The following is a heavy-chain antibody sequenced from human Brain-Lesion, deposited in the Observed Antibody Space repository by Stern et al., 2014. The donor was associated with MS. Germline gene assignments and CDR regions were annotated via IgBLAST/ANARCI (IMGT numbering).Heavy chain of an antibody. V-gene: IGHV4-59*01. CDR2: IYYTGST. CDR3: ARLSSGWYAY. Sequence: QLQLQESGPGLVKPSETLSLTCTDSGDSLRRYYWSWIRQPPGKGLEWIGSIYYTGSTDYNPSLKSRVTISVDTSKNQFSLRLTSVTAADTAVYYCARLSSGWYAYWGQGTLVTVSS. D-gene: IGHD6-19*01. J-gene: IGHJ4*02. CDR1: GDSLRRYY.